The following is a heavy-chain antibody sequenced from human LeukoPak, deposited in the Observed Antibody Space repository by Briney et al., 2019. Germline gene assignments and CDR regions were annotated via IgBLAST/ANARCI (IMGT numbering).Heavy chain of an antibody. CDR2: MYYSGST. D-gene: IGHD5-18*01. V-gene: IGHV4-39*01. CDR1: GGSISSDSFY. Sequence: PSETLSLTCSVSGGSISSDSFYWGWIRQPPGKGLEWIGSMYYSGSTYYNPSLKSRVTISVDTSKNQFSLKLSSVTAADTAVYYCARHMGIQLFYWYFDLWGRGTLVTVSS. CDR3: ARHMGIQLFYWYFDL. J-gene: IGHJ2*01.